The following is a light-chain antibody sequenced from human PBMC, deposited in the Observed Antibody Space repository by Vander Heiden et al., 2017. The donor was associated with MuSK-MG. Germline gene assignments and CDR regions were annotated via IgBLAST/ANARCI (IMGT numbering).Light chain of an antibody. V-gene: IGKV3-20*01. CDR2: GAS. CDR1: QSISSTY. J-gene: IGKJ2*01. CDR3: QQYGYSQYT. Sequence: EIVLTQSPGPLSFSPGERATLSCRASQSISSTYLAWYQQKPGQAPRLLIYGASTRATGIPDRFSGSGSGTDFTLTISRLEPEDCAVYYCQQYGYSQYTFGQGTKLEIQ.